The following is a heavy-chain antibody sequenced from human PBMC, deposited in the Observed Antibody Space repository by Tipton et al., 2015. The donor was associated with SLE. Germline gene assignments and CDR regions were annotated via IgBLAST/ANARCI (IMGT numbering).Heavy chain of an antibody. D-gene: IGHD5-18*01. Sequence: GSLRLSCAASGFTVSSNYMSWVRQAPGKGLEWVANIKQDGSEKYYVDSVKGRFTISRDNAKNSLYLQMNSLRAEDTAVYYCARGTGIQLWSDYFDYWGQGTLVTVSS. CDR3: ARGTGIQLWSDYFDY. CDR1: GFTVSSNY. V-gene: IGHV3-7*01. CDR2: IKQDGSEK. J-gene: IGHJ4*02.